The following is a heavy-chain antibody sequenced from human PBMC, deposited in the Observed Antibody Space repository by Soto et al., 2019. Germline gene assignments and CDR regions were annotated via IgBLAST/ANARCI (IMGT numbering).Heavy chain of an antibody. D-gene: IGHD2-2*01. CDR3: ARGLVVVPAAMPAFLWWFDP. CDR1: GGSFSGYY. CDR2: INHSGST. J-gene: IGHJ5*02. V-gene: IGHV4-34*01. Sequence: QVQLQQWGAGLLKPSETLSLTCAVYGGSFSGYYWSWIRQPPGKGLEWIGEINHSGSTNYNPSLKSRVTRSVDTSKNQFSLKLSSVTAADTAVYYCARGLVVVPAAMPAFLWWFDPWGQGTLVTVSS.